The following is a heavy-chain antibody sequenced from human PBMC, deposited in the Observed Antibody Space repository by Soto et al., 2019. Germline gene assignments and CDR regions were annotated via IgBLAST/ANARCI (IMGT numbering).Heavy chain of an antibody. CDR1: GFIFSNYV. CDR3: AREVLWSRYFDY. J-gene: IGHJ4*02. Sequence: QVQLVESGGGVVQPGRSLRLSCAASGFIFSNYVMYWVRQAPGKGLEWVAFMSYYGTTKSYADSVKGRFTISRDNSQNTLYLQMNSLRPEDTGVYYCAREVLWSRYFDYWGQGTLVTVSS. D-gene: IGHD3-10*01. CDR2: MSYYGTTK. V-gene: IGHV3-30-3*01.